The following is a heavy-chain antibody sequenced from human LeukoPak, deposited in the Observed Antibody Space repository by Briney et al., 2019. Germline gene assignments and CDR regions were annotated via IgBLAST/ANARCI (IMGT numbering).Heavy chain of an antibody. CDR2: LIPIFGTA. J-gene: IGHJ4*02. CDR1: GPTFSSYA. CDR3: ARGRWLQGIDY. V-gene: IGHV1-69*05. Sequence: GASLKVSCKAPGPTFSSYAISCVRQAPGQRPDSRGGLIPIFGTANYAQKFQGRVTITTDESTSTAYMELSSLRSEDTAVYYRARGRWLQGIDYWGQGTLVTVSS. D-gene: IGHD5-24*01.